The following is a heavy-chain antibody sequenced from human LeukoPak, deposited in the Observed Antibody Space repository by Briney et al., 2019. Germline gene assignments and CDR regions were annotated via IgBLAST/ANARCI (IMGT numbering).Heavy chain of an antibody. Sequence: SETLPLTCVVYGESFSGYSGSWIRQPPGKGLEWIGEINQRRNTNYNPSLKSRVTISIDTSKNQFSLKLSSMTAADTAVYYCARHGWHAWYFDLWGRGTLVTVSS. CDR3: ARHGWHAWYFDL. V-gene: IGHV4-34*01. CDR1: GESFSGYS. CDR2: INQRRNT. J-gene: IGHJ2*01. D-gene: IGHD6-19*01.